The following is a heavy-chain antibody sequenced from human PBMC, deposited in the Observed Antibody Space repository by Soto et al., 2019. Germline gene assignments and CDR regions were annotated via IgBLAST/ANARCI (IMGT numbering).Heavy chain of an antibody. CDR3: AQDKEGVVVPAAIFDY. Sequence: EVQLLESGGGLVQPGGSLRLSCAASGFTFSSYAMSWVRQAPGKGLEWVSAISGSGGSTYYADSVKGRFTISRDNSKNTLYLQMNSLRDEDTAVYYCAQDKEGVVVPAAIFDYWGQGTLVTVSS. J-gene: IGHJ4*02. CDR1: GFTFSSYA. D-gene: IGHD2-2*01. V-gene: IGHV3-23*01. CDR2: ISGSGGST.